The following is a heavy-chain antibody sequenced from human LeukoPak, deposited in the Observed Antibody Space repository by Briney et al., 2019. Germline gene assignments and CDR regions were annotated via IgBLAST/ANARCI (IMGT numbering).Heavy chain of an antibody. CDR3: AKGGHSSSWYRYYFDY. V-gene: IGHV3-23*01. CDR2: ISGSGGST. J-gene: IGHJ4*02. Sequence: GGSLRLSCAASGFTFSSYAMSWVRQAPGKGLEWVSAISGSGGSTYYADSVKGRFTISRDNSKNTLYLQMNSLRAEDTAVYYCAKGGHSSSWYRYYFDYWGQGTLVTVSS. D-gene: IGHD6-13*01. CDR1: GFTFSSYA.